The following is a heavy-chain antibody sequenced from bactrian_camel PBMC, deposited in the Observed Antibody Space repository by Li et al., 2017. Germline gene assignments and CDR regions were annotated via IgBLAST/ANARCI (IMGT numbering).Heavy chain of an antibody. CDR1: GFTFSSYA. Sequence: HVQLVESGGGLVQPGGSLRLSCAASGFTFSSYAVRWARQAPGKGLEWVSTIYGDVYGDGSNTYYADSVKGRFTISQAGAKDTVTLQMNSLKPEDTAMYYCAAGFMWCGLAQSEYEYWGQGTQVTVS. D-gene: IGHD3*01. J-gene: IGHJ4*01. V-gene: IGHV3S7*01. CDR2: VYGDGSNT. CDR3: AAGFMWCGLAQSEYEY.